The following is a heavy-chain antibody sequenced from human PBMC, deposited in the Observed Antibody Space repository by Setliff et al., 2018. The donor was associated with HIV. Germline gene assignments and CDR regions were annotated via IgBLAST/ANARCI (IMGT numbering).Heavy chain of an antibody. J-gene: IGHJ4*02. CDR1: GYTFTGYY. CDR2: INPKSDGT. CDR3: AGSILTGYYTFGADY. D-gene: IGHD3-9*01. V-gene: IGHV1-2*04. Sequence: GASVKVSCKASGYTFTGYYMHWVRQAPGQGLEWMGWINPKSDGTNYAQKFQGWITMTRDTSISTAYMELSSLRSEDTALYYCAGSILTGYYTFGADYWGQGTLVTVSS.